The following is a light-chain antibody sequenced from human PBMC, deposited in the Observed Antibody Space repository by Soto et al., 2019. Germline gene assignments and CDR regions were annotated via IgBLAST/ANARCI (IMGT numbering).Light chain of an antibody. V-gene: IGKV3-11*01. CDR1: QSVSSY. J-gene: IGKJ1*01. CDR3: QQRSNSWT. Sequence: EIVLAQAHATLSLSPGGRGTLSCRASQSVSSYLAWYQQKPGQAPRLLIYDASSRATGIPARFSGSGSGTDFTLTISSLEPEDFAVYYCQQRSNSWTFGQGTKVDIK. CDR2: DAS.